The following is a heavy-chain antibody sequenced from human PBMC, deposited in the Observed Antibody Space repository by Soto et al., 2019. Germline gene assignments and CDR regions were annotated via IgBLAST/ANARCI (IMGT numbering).Heavy chain of an antibody. CDR2: IIPIFGTA. V-gene: IGHV1-69*13. CDR3: ARSFVVQLASYYYYGMDV. CDR1: GGTFSSYA. J-gene: IGHJ6*02. Sequence: SVKVSCKASGGTFSSYAIGWVRQAPGQGLEWMGGIIPIFGTANYAQKFQGRVTITADESTSTAYMELSSLRSEDTAVYYCARSFVVQLASYYYYGMDVWGQGTTVTVSS. D-gene: IGHD2-21*01.